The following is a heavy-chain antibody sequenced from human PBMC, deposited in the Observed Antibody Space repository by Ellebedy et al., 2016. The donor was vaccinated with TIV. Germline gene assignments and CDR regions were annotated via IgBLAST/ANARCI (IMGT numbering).Heavy chain of an antibody. J-gene: IGHJ3*02. D-gene: IGHD4-17*01. CDR1: GFTFNTYN. CDR2: ISGSINYI. Sequence: GESLKISCAASGFTFNTYNINWIRRSPGKGLEWVSSISGSINYIFYADSLEGRVTVSRDNSKNTVYLQMNSLRAEDTAVYYCARPQFGDYDAFDIWGQGAPVTVSS. V-gene: IGHV3-21*06. CDR3: ARPQFGDYDAFDI.